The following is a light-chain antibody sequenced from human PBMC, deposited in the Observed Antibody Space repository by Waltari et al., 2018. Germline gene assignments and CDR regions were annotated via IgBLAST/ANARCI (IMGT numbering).Light chain of an antibody. Sequence: SYELTQPPSVSVSPGQTARITCSGDKLGTKYACWYQQKPGQSPVLVIYQDNRRPSGIPERFSGSNSGNTATLTISGTQAMDEADYFCQAWDSITVVFGGGTKLTVL. CDR3: QAWDSITVV. J-gene: IGLJ2*01. CDR1: KLGTKY. V-gene: IGLV3-1*01. CDR2: QDN.